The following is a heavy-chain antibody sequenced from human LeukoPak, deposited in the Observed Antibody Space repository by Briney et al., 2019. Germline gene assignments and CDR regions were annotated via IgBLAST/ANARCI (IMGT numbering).Heavy chain of an antibody. CDR3: ARGSSAITGTEFDY. D-gene: IGHD1-20*01. J-gene: IGHJ4*02. V-gene: IGHV6-1*01. CDR2: TYYRSKWYN. Sequence: SQTLSLTCAISGDSVSSYSVAWNWIRQSPSRGLEWLGRTYYRSKWYNDYALSVKSRITINPDTSKNQFSLQLNSVTPEDTAVYYCARGSSAITGTEFDYWGQGTLVTVSS. CDR1: GDSVSSYSVA.